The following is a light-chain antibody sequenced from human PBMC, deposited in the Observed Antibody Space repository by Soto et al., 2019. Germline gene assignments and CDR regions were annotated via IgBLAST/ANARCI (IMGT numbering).Light chain of an antibody. CDR3: CSYAGSSTSYV. Sequence: QSVLTQPASVSGSPGQSIAISCTGTSTDVGGYKYVSWYQQHPGKAPKLMIYEVSNRPSGVSDRFSGAKSGNTASLSISGLQAEDEADYYCCSYAGSSTSYVFGTGTKLTVL. V-gene: IGLV2-14*01. CDR2: EVS. CDR1: STDVGGYKY. J-gene: IGLJ1*01.